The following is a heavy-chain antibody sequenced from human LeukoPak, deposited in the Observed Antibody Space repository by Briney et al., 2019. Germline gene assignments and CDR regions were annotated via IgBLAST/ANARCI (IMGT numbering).Heavy chain of an antibody. V-gene: IGHV3-11*01. D-gene: IGHD4-11*01. CDR3: ARDAERFSYSNYRNWFDP. CDR1: GFTFSDYY. J-gene: IGHJ5*02. Sequence: GGSLRLSCAASGFTFSDYYMSWIRQAPGKGLEWVSYISSSGSTIYYADSVKGRFTISRDNAKNSLYLQMNSLRAEDTAVYYCARDAERFSYSNYRNWFDPWDQGTLVTVSS. CDR2: ISSSGSTI.